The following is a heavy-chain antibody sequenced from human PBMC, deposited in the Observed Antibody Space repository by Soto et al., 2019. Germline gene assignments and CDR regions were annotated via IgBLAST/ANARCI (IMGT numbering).Heavy chain of an antibody. Sequence: PGGSLRLGCAASGFTVSSNYMSWVRQAPGKGLEWVSVIYSGGSTYYADSVKGRFTISRDNSKNTLYLQMNSLRAEDTAVYYCATVWGSYRVFRYWGQGTLVTVSS. CDR1: GFTVSSNY. CDR3: ATVWGSYRVFRY. V-gene: IGHV3-53*01. CDR2: IYSGGST. J-gene: IGHJ4*02. D-gene: IGHD3-16*02.